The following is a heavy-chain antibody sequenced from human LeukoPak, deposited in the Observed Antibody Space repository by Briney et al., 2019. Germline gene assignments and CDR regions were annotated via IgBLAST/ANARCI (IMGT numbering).Heavy chain of an antibody. V-gene: IGHV1-8*03. D-gene: IGHD2-15*01. CDR2: MNPNSGNT. CDR1: GYTFTSYD. CDR3: ARDLERRGTIYYYYMDV. J-gene: IGHJ6*03. Sequence: ASVKVSCKASGYTFTSYDINWVRQATGQGLEWMGWMNPNSGNTGYAQKFQGRVTITRNTSISTAYMELSSLRSEDTAVYYCARDLERRGTIYYYYMDVWGKGTTVTVSS.